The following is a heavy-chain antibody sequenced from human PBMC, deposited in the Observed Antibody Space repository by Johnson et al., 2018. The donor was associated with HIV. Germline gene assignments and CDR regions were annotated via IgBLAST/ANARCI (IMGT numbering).Heavy chain of an antibody. Sequence: QVQLVESGGGVVQPGGSLRLSCAASGFTFSSYGMHWVRQAPGKGLEWVAVMSYDGSSKYYADSVKGRFTISRDNSKNTLYLQMNSLRAEDTAMYYCARVSSIAALWDAFDIWGQGTMVTVSS. D-gene: IGHD6-6*01. CDR3: ARVSSIAALWDAFDI. J-gene: IGHJ3*02. CDR2: MSYDGSSK. V-gene: IGHV3-30*19. CDR1: GFTFSSYG.